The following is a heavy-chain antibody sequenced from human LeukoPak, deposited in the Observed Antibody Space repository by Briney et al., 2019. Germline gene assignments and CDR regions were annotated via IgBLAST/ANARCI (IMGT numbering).Heavy chain of an antibody. V-gene: IGHV1-8*01. Sequence: ASVKVSCKASGYTFTSYDINWVRQATGQGLEWMGWMNPNSGNTGYAQKFQGRVTMTRNTSISTAYMELSSLRSEDTAVYYCASGKKKVTIFGVVIGLEWFDPWGQGTLVTVSS. CDR1: GYTFTSYD. CDR2: MNPNSGNT. CDR3: ASGKKKVTIFGVVIGLEWFDP. D-gene: IGHD3-3*01. J-gene: IGHJ5*02.